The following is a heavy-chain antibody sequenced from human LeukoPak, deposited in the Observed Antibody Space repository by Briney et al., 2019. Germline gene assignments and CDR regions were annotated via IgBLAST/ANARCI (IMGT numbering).Heavy chain of an antibody. J-gene: IGHJ4*02. CDR2: MYPNSGNT. CDR3: ARRSIAARKAFDY. CDR1: GYTFTSYD. Sequence: GASVKVSCKASGYTFTSYDINWVRQATGQGLEWKGWMYPNSGNTGYAQKFQGRVTITRNTSISTAYMELSSLRSEDTAVYYCARRSIAARKAFDYWGQGTLVTVSS. D-gene: IGHD6-6*01. V-gene: IGHV1-8*03.